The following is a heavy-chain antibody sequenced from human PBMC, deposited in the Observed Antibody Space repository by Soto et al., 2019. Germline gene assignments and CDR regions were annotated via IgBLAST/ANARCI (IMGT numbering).Heavy chain of an antibody. CDR1: GGSFSGYY. V-gene: IGHV4-34*01. J-gene: IGHJ2*01. CDR3: ARAFWDGDYWYFDL. CDR2: INHSGST. D-gene: IGHD4-17*01. Sequence: PSETLSLTCAVYGGSFSGYYWSWIRQPPGKGLEWIGEINHSGSTNYNPSLKSRVTISVDTSKNHFSLKLSSVTAADTAVYYCARAFWDGDYWYFDLWGRGALGT.